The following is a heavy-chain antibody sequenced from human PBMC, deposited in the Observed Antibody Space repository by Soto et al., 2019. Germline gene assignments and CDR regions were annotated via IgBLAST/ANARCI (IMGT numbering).Heavy chain of an antibody. CDR1: EYSFTSYW. D-gene: IGHD6-6*01. CDR3: ARLDEYSSSSAAFDI. Sequence: AESLKISCKGSEYSFTSYWIGWVRQMPGKGLEWMGIIYPADYAIRYSTPFQGPVTFSPDLSLSIAYLHWSSLRASDTAMYYCARLDEYSSSSAAFDILGQGKMVTVS. CDR2: IYPADYAI. J-gene: IGHJ3*02. V-gene: IGHV5-51*01.